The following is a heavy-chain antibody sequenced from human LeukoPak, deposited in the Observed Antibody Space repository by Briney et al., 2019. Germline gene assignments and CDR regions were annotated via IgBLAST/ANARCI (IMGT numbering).Heavy chain of an antibody. CDR3: ARDSDSGYGPFAS. J-gene: IGHJ4*02. CDR2: IHSGGTT. Sequence: GGSLRLSCAASGFTVSNNYMSWVRQAPGKGLEWVSVIHSGGTTNYADPVQGRFTISRDNSKTTVYLHVNSLRAEDTAVYCCARDSDSGYGPFASWGQGTLVTVSS. D-gene: IGHD5-12*01. CDR1: GFTVSNNY. V-gene: IGHV3-53*01.